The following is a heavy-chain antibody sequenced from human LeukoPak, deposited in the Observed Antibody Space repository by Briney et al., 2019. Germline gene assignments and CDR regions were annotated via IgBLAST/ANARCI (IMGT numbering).Heavy chain of an antibody. D-gene: IGHD3-10*01. V-gene: IGHV4-31*03. CDR3: ARDRSGSYSNWFDP. CDR1: GGSISSGGYY. Sequence: SQTLSLTCTVSGGSISSGGYYWSWIRQHPGKGLEWIGYIYYSGSTYYNPSLKSRVTISVDTSKNQFSLKLSSVTAADTAVYYCARDRSGSYSNWFDPWGQGTLVTVSS. CDR2: IYYSGST. J-gene: IGHJ5*02.